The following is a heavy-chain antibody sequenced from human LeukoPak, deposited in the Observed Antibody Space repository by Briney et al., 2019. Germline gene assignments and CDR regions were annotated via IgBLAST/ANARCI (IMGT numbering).Heavy chain of an antibody. V-gene: IGHV3-20*04. CDR3: ARTAAGTHYYYGMDV. J-gene: IGHJ6*02. Sequence: PGGPLRLSCAASGFTFDDYGMSWVRQAPGKGLEWISGINWNGGSTGYADSVKGRFTISRDNAKNSLYLQMNSLRAEDTALYYCARTAAGTHYYYGMDVWGQGTTVTVSS. CDR1: GFTFDDYG. D-gene: IGHD6-13*01. CDR2: INWNGGST.